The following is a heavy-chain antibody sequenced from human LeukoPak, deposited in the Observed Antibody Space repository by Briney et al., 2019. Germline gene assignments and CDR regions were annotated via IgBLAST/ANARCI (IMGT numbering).Heavy chain of an antibody. J-gene: IGHJ3*02. V-gene: IGHV3-13*01. Sequence: GGSLRLSCAASGFTFSSYDMHWVRQATGKGLEWVSAIGTAGDTYYPGSAKGRFTISRENAKNSLYLQMNSLRAGDTAVYYCARASYYYDSSGLTDAFDIWGQGTMVTVSS. D-gene: IGHD3-22*01. CDR2: IGTAGDT. CDR3: ARASYYYDSSGLTDAFDI. CDR1: GFTFSSYD.